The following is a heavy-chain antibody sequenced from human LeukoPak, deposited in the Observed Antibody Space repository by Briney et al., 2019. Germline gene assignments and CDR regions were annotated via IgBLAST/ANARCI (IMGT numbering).Heavy chain of an antibody. J-gene: IGHJ4*02. Sequence: SVKVSCKASGGTFSSYAISWVRQAPGQGLEWKGGIIPIFGTANYAQKFQGRVTITTDESTSTAYMELSSLRSEDTAVYYCVPTAGYISGWYNFDYWGEGTLVTVSS. D-gene: IGHD6-19*01. CDR2: IIPIFGTA. CDR1: GGTFSSYA. V-gene: IGHV1-69*05. CDR3: VPTAGYISGWYNFDY.